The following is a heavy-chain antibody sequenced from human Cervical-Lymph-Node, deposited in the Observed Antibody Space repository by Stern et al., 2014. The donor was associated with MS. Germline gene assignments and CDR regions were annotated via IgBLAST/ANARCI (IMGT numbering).Heavy chain of an antibody. V-gene: IGHV3-21*01. CDR2: ISSSSTYI. Sequence: QLVQSGGGLVKPGGSLRLSCAASGLTFSSHSMNWVRQAPGKGLEWVSSISSSSTYIFYADSVKGRSTISRDDAKNSLYLQMNSLRVEDTAVYYCASGGWGVWGQGTMVTVSA. J-gene: IGHJ3*01. CDR3: ASGGWGV. D-gene: IGHD3-16*01. CDR1: GLTFSSHS.